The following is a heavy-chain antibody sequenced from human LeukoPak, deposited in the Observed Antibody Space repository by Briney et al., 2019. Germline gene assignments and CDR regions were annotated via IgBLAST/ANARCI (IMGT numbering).Heavy chain of an antibody. Sequence: PSETLSLTCTVSGGSIRNYYWSWIRQPPGKGLEWIGYIYYSGSTYYNPSLKSRVTISVDTSKNQFSLKLSSVTAADTAVYYCAREMDVWGKGTTVTVSS. V-gene: IGHV4-30-4*08. CDR1: GGSIRNYY. CDR3: AREMDV. CDR2: IYYSGST. J-gene: IGHJ6*04.